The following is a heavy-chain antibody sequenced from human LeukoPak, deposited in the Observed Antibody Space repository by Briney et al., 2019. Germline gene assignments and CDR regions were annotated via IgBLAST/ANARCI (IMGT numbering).Heavy chain of an antibody. D-gene: IGHD4-17*01. J-gene: IGHJ4*02. V-gene: IGHV4-59*08. CDR3: ARLYDYGDYALYYFDY. Sequence: SETLSLTCTVSGGSISSYYWSWLRQPPGKGLEWVGYIYYSGSTNYNPSLKSRVTISVDTSKNQFSLKLSSVTAADTAVYYCARLYDYGDYALYYFDYWGQGTLVTVSS. CDR2: IYYSGST. CDR1: GGSISSYY.